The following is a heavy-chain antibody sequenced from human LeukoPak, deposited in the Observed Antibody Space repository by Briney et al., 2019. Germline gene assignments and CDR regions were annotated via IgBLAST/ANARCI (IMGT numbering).Heavy chain of an antibody. D-gene: IGHD3-22*01. J-gene: IGHJ3*02. CDR3: AREMYYFDRSGETDAFDI. CDR1: GYTFTGYF. Sequence: ASVKVSCKASGYTFTGYFLHWVRQAPGQGLEWMGWINPNSGDTNCAQNFQGRVNMTRDTSTSTAFMELSSLTSDDTAVYYCAREMYYFDRSGETDAFDIWGPGTMVTVSS. V-gene: IGHV1-2*02. CDR2: INPNSGDT.